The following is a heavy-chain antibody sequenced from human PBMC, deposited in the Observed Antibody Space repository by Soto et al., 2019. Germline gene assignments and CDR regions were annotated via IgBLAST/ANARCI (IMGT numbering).Heavy chain of an antibody. V-gene: IGHV4-59*01. Sequence: SETLSLTCTVSGGSIGSYYWSWIRQPPGKGLEWIGYIYESGSTNSNPSLQSRVTISVDTSKNQFYLNLSPVTAADTATYYCARARITLVREIIKYNMDIWGQGNTVTVSS. CDR1: GGSIGSYY. D-gene: IGHD3-10*01. J-gene: IGHJ6*02. CDR3: ARARITLVREIIKYNMDI. CDR2: IYESGST.